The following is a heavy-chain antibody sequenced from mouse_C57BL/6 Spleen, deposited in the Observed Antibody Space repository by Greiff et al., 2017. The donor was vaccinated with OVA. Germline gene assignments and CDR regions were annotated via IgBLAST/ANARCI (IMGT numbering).Heavy chain of an antibody. Sequence: VKLQESGPELVKPGASVKISCKASGYAFSSSWMNWVKQRPGKGLEWIGRIYPGDGDTNYNGKFKGKATLTADKSSSTAYMQLSSLTSEDSAVYFCAGDGSSSWFAYWGQGTLVTVSA. V-gene: IGHV1-82*01. CDR1: GYAFSSSW. J-gene: IGHJ3*01. CDR2: IYPGDGDT. CDR3: AGDGSSSWFAY. D-gene: IGHD1-1*01.